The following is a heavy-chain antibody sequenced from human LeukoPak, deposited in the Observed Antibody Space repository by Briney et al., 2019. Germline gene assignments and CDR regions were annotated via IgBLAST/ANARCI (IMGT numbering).Heavy chain of an antibody. J-gene: IGHJ4*02. Sequence: PSETLSLTCTVSGGSISSYYWSWIRQPPGKGLEWIGYIYYSGSTNYNPSLKSRVTISVDTSKNQFSLKLSSVTAADTAVYYCARETREEEVATLDYWGQGTLVTVSS. V-gene: IGHV4-59*01. CDR1: GGSISSYY. CDR2: IYYSGST. CDR3: ARETREEEVATLDY. D-gene: IGHD5-12*01.